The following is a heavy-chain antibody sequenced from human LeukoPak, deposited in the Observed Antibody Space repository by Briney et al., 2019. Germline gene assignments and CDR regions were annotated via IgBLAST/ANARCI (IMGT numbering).Heavy chain of an antibody. CDR2: IYYSGST. CDR3: ARLTMVRGVIITYSYYYYYMDV. V-gene: IGHV4-59*12. CDR1: GGSISSYY. D-gene: IGHD3-10*01. Sequence: SETLSLTCTVSGGSISSYYWSWIRQPPGKGLEWIGYIYYSGSTNYNPSLKSRVTISVDTSKNQFSLKLSSVTAADTAVYYCARLTMVRGVIITYSYYYYYMDVWGKGTTVTVSS. J-gene: IGHJ6*03.